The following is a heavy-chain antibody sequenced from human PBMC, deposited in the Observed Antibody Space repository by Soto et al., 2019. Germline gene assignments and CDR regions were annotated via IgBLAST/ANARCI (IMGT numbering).Heavy chain of an antibody. D-gene: IGHD2-2*01. V-gene: IGHV4-28*05. J-gene: IGHJ6*04. CDR3: ARGGSRSSHALFDV. Sequence: PSETLSLTCYFSVYSIINSNCWFCIRHPPGKGLEWIVYTYYTWTIYSNPSLKSRVTMSVDTSRDQLSLKLNSVTAVETDVYFCARGGSRSSHALFDVWGKGKMVTVSS. CDR2: TYYTWTI. CDR1: VYSIINSNC.